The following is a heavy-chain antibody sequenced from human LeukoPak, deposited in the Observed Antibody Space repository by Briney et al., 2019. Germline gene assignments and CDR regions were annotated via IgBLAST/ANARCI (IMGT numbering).Heavy chain of an antibody. CDR1: GFXFSGYW. CDR2: IKQDGSEK. Sequence: PGGSLRLSCAASGFXFSGYWISWVRQAPGKGLEWVAKIKQDGSEKYYVDSVKGRFTISRDNAKNSLYLQMSSLRVEDTAVYYCARESVQLWLYVFDYWGQGSLVTVSS. V-gene: IGHV3-7*05. CDR3: ARESVQLWLYVFDY. D-gene: IGHD5-18*01. J-gene: IGHJ4*02.